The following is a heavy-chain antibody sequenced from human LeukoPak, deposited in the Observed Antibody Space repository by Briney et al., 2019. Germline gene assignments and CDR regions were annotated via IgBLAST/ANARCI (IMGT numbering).Heavy chain of an antibody. CDR3: ARNRDSSSALIYYYYYYMDV. Sequence: QTGGSLRLSCAASGFTFSSYWMSWVRQAPGKGLEWVANIKQDGSEKYYVDSVKGRFTISRDNAKNSLYLQMNRLRAEDTAVYYCARNRDSSSALIYYYYYYMDVWGKGTTVTVSS. J-gene: IGHJ6*03. CDR1: GFTFSSYW. D-gene: IGHD6-6*01. CDR2: IKQDGSEK. V-gene: IGHV3-7*01.